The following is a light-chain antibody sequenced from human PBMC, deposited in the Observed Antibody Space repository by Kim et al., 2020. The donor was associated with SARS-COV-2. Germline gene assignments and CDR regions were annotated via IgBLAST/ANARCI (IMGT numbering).Light chain of an antibody. CDR2: EEN. V-gene: IGLV6-57*02. CDR1: VGDIATNI. CDR3: QSYNSSNL. Sequence: GRTVTTSCTGSVGDIATNIGQWGQNPPGSVPPTVTYEENQRPSGVPDRFSGSIDSSSNSASLTISGLKTEDEADYYCQSYNSSNLFGGGTQLTVL. J-gene: IGLJ3*02.